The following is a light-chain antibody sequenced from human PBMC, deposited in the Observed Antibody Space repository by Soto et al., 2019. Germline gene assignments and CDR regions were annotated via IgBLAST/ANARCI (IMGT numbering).Light chain of an antibody. J-gene: IGKJ1*01. CDR1: QSVSRNY. CDR2: CAS. Sequence: EILLTQSPGTLSLSPGERATLSCRAIQSVSRNYLAWYQQKPGQAPRLLIYCASNRATGFPDRFSGSGSGTDFTLTISRLEPEDFAVYSCKQYGAXPWTCGQGTKV. CDR3: KQYGAXPWT. V-gene: IGKV3-20*01.